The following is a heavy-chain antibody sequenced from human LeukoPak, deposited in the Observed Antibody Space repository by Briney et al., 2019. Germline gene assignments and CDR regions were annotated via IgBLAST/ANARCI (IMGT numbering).Heavy chain of an antibody. V-gene: IGHV1-24*01. CDR1: GYTLTALS. J-gene: IGHJ4*02. D-gene: IGHD3-10*01. CDR2: FDLEDGET. Sequence: ASVKVSCKVSGYTLTALSMHWVRQAPGKGLEWMGGFDLEDGETIYAQKFQGRVTMTEDTSTDTAYMELSSLRSEDTAVYYCARPLTIGESLTGQPLLYPQGFDYWGQGTLDTVSS. CDR3: ARPLTIGESLTGQPLLYPQGFDY.